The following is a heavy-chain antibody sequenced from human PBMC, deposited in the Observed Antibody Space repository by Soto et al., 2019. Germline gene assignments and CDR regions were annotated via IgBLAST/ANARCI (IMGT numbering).Heavy chain of an antibody. CDR1: GGSISSGGYY. Sequence: TLYLTFTVSGGSISSGGYYWSWIRQHPGKGLEWIGYIYYSGSTYYNPSLKSRVTISVDTSKNQFSLKLSSVTAADTAVYYCARLSRTTVTDYMSWGQGTLVTVSS. CDR2: IYYSGST. D-gene: IGHD4-17*01. V-gene: IGHV4-31*03. CDR3: ARLSRTTVTDYMS. J-gene: IGHJ5*02.